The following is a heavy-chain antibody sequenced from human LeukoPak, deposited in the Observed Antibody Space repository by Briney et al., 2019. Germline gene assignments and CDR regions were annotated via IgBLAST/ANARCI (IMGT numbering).Heavy chain of an antibody. CDR1: GFTFRTYN. J-gene: IGHJ4*02. Sequence: PGGSLRLSCAASGFTFRTYNMNWVRQAPGKGLEWVSYISGSSSTIYYADSVKGRFTISRDNAKNSLYLQMNSLRAEDTAVYYCARRHYDSSGYSVDYWGQGTLVTVSS. CDR2: ISGSSSTI. V-gene: IGHV3-48*01. D-gene: IGHD3-22*01. CDR3: ARRHYDSSGYSVDY.